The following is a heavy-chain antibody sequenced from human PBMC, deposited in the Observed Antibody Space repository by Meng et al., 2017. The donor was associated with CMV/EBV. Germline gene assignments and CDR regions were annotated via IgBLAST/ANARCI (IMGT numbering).Heavy chain of an antibody. CDR2: ISSSSSTI. D-gene: IGHD2-2*01. CDR1: GFTFSSYS. V-gene: IGHV3-48*04. Sequence: LSLTCAASGFTFSSYSMNWVRQAPGKGLEWVSYISSSSSTIYYADSVKGRFTISRDNAKNSLYLQMNSLRAEDTAVYYCARVEGCSSTSCSYFDYWGQGTLVTVSS. J-gene: IGHJ4*02. CDR3: ARVEGCSSTSCSYFDY.